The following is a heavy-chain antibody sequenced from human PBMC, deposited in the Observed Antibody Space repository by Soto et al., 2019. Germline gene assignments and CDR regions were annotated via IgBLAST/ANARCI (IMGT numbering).Heavy chain of an antibody. V-gene: IGHV3-33*01. CDR1: GFTFSSYG. Sequence: PGESLRLSCAASGFTFSSYGMHWVRQAPGKGLEWVAVIWYDGSNKYYADSVKGRFTISRDNSKNTLYLQMNSLRAEDTAVYYCARDSPSTSCYACFDYWGQGTLVTVSS. J-gene: IGHJ4*02. CDR3: ARDSPSTSCYACFDY. CDR2: IWYDGSNK. D-gene: IGHD2-2*01.